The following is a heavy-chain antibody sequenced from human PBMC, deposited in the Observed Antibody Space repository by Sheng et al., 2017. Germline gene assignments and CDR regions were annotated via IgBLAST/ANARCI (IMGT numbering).Heavy chain of an antibody. CDR2: ISGSGGST. V-gene: IGHV3-23*04. Sequence: EVQLVESGGGLVQPGGTLRLSCAASGFTFSNYGMSWVRQAPGKGLEWVSAISGSGGSTYYADSVKGRFTISRDNSKNTLYLQMNRLRAEDTAVYYCAKDLRTLYYYDSSGYWGQGTLVTVSS. J-gene: IGHJ4*02. CDR1: GFTFSNYG. D-gene: IGHD3-22*01. CDR3: AKDLRTLYYYDSSGY.